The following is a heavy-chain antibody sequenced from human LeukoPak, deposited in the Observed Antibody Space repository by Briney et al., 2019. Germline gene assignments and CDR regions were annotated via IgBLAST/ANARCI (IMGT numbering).Heavy chain of an antibody. CDR3: ARDLNTAARPPHWFDP. Sequence: SVTVSCTASGGTFSSYAISWVRQAPGHGLEWMGGIIPIFGTANYAQKFQGRVTITADESTSTAYMELSSLRSEDTAVYYCARDLNTAARPPHWFDPWGQGTLVTVSS. V-gene: IGHV1-69*01. D-gene: IGHD6-6*01. J-gene: IGHJ5*02. CDR2: IIPIFGTA. CDR1: GGTFSSYA.